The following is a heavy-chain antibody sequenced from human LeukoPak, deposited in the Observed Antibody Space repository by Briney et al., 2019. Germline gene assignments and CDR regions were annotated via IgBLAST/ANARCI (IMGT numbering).Heavy chain of an antibody. CDR2: IYCSGST. J-gene: IGHJ4*02. CDR1: GGSISSGAYY. Sequence: SETLSLTCTVSGGSISSGAYYWSWLRQPPGKELEWLGSIYCSGSTYYNPSLKSRATTSVDTSKCQCFLKLSSVTAAHTAVYYCATYYYDSSGHFDYWGQGTLVAVSS. V-gene: IGHV4-39*01. D-gene: IGHD3-22*01. CDR3: ATYYYDSSGHFDY.